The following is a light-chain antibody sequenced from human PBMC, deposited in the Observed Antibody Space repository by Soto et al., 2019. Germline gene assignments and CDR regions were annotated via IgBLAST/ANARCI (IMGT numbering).Light chain of an antibody. CDR1: QSISTY. J-gene: IGKJ5*01. CDR2: GAS. Sequence: DIQMTQSPSSLSASIGDRVTITCRASQSISTYLNWYQHKPGKAPKLLVYGASTLQSGVPSRFSGSASGTDFTLTISSLQPEDFATYYCQQSYSAPPITFGQGTRLEIK. V-gene: IGKV1-39*01. CDR3: QQSYSAPPIT.